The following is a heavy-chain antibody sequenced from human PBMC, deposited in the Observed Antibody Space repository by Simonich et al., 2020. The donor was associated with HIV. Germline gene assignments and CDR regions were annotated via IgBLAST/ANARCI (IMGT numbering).Heavy chain of an antibody. V-gene: IGHV4-34*01. J-gene: IGHJ4*02. CDR3: ARGFYQRLYYFDY. D-gene: IGHD2-2*01. CDR2: INHSGST. Sequence: QVQLQQWGAGLLKPSETLSLTCAVYGGSFRGYYWSWIRQPPGKGLEWIGEINHSGSTNSNPSLKSRVTISVDTSKNQFSLKLSSVTAADTAVYYCARGFYQRLYYFDYWGQGTLVTVSS. CDR1: GGSFRGYY.